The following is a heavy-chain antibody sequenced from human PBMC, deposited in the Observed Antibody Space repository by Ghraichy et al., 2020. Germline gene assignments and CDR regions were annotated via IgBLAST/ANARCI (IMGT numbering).Heavy chain of an antibody. J-gene: IGHJ6*02. CDR2: IIPIFGTA. Sequence: SVKVSCKASGGTFSSYAISWVRQAPGQGLEWMGGIIPIFGTANYAQKFQGRVTITADESTSTAYIELSSLRSEDTAVYYCARAHRELDENYYYYYGMDVWGQGTTVTVSS. CDR3: ARAHRELDENYYYYYGMDV. D-gene: IGHD3-10*01. V-gene: IGHV1-69*13. CDR1: GGTFSSYA.